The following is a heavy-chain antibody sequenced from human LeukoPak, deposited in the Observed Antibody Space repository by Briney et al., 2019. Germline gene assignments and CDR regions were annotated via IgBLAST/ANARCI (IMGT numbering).Heavy chain of an antibody. CDR3: AKRVAAAGRTYYFDY. J-gene: IGHJ4*02. Sequence: GGSLRLSCAASGFTFSTSAMSWVRQAPGKGLEWVSVIGTTISDKYYADSGKGRFTISRDNSKNTVYLQLNSLRVDDTAVCYCAKRVAAAGRTYYFDYWGQGTVVTVSS. CDR1: GFTFSTSA. CDR2: IGTTISDK. D-gene: IGHD6-13*01. V-gene: IGHV3-23*01.